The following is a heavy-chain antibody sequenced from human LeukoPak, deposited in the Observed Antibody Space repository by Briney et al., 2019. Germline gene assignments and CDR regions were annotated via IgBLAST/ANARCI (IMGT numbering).Heavy chain of an antibody. V-gene: IGHV4-34*01. D-gene: IGHD2-2*01. CDR3: ARGPIVVVPAAIYYYYGMDV. Sequence: ASETLSLTCAVYGGSFSGYYWSWIRQPPGKGLEWIEEINHSGSTNYNPSLKSRVTISVGTSKNQFSLKLSSVTAADTAVYYCARGPIVVVPAAIYYYYGMDVWGQGTTVTVSS. CDR2: INHSGST. J-gene: IGHJ6*02. CDR1: GGSFSGYY.